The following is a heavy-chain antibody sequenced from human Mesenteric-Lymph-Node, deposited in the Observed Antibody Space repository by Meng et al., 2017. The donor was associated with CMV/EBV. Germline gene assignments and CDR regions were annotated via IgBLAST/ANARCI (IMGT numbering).Heavy chain of an antibody. CDR3: ARYSNYVARNYYYGMDV. CDR1: EFTFSAYW. D-gene: IGHD4-11*01. CDR2: ISSSGSTI. Sequence: GESLKISCAASEFTFSAYWMSWVRQAPGKGLEWVSYISSSGSTIYYADSVKGRFTISRDNAKNSLYLQMNSLRAEDTAVYYCARYSNYVARNYYYGMDVWGQGTTVTVSS. V-gene: IGHV3-11*04. J-gene: IGHJ6*02.